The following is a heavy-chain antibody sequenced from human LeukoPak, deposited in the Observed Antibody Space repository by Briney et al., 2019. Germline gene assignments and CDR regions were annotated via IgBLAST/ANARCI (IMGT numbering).Heavy chain of an antibody. Sequence: GGSLRLSRTASGFTFNTYPMHWVRQAPGKGLVWVSRVYSDGSDSRHADSVKGRFTIPRDNAKNTLYLQMNSLRCEDTAVYYCTRGANWAFDYWGQGTLVTVSS. J-gene: IGHJ4*02. CDR3: TRGANWAFDY. V-gene: IGHV3-74*01. D-gene: IGHD1-1*01. CDR1: GFTFNTYP. CDR2: VYSDGSDS.